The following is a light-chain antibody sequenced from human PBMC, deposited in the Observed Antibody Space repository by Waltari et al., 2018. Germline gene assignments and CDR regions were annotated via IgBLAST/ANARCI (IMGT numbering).Light chain of an antibody. CDR1: SSDVGGYNY. CDR2: DVS. CDR3: SSYTSSSTRV. J-gene: IGLJ3*02. Sequence: QSALTQPASVSGSPGQSITLSCTGTSSDVGGYNYVSWYQQHPGKAPNLMIYDVSNRPSGVSNRFAGSKSGNTASLPISGLQAEDEADYDCSSYTSSSTRVFGGGTKLTVL. V-gene: IGLV2-14*01.